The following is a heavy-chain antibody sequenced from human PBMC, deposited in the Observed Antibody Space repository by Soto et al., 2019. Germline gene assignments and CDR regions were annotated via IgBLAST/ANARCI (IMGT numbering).Heavy chain of an antibody. V-gene: IGHV1-69*01. D-gene: IGHD5-12*01. CDR3: ARGRLSGYAGYNSRVTAPYYFDY. CDR1: GGIFNNYA. CDR2: IIPVFNTT. Sequence: QVHLVQSGAEVKKPGSSVKVSCKASGGIFNNYAISWVRQAPGQGLEWMGGIIPVFNTTNYAQNFQGRVTIIADEFTTTAYMELSSLRSEDTAVYYCARGRLSGYAGYNSRVTAPYYFDYWGQGTLVTVSS. J-gene: IGHJ4*02.